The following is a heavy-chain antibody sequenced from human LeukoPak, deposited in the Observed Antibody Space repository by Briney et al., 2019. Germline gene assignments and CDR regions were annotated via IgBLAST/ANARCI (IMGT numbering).Heavy chain of an antibody. CDR1: GGSISSYY. CDR3: AGYCSGGSCQIP. J-gene: IGHJ5*02. D-gene: IGHD2-15*01. CDR2: IYYSGST. Sequence: SETLSLTCTVSGGSISSYYWSWIRRPPGKGLEWIGYIYYSGSTNYNPSLKSRVTMSVDTSKNQFSLKLSSVTAADTAVYYCAGYCSGGSCQIPWGQGTLVTVSS. V-gene: IGHV4-59*12.